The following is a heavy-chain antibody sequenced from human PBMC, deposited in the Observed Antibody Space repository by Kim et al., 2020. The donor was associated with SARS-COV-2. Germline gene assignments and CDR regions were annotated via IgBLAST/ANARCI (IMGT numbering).Heavy chain of an antibody. J-gene: IGHJ1*01. D-gene: IGHD2-8*01. CDR2: MSYDGKNT. CDR3: ARTMVPPTYFYF. CDR1: GFRFSNYV. V-gene: IGHV3-33*05. Sequence: GGSLRLSCVASGFRFSNYVIHWVRQAPGRGLEWVAVMSYDGKNTEYGESVKGRFHISRDNSKDTLYLEMSSLRVDDTAIYYCARTMVPPTYFYF.